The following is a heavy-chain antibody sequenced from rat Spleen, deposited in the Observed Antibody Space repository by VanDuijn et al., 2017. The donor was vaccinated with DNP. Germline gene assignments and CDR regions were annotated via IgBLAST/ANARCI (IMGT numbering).Heavy chain of an antibody. CDR3: IRDGGGNWFAY. Sequence: QVQLRESGPGLVQPSETLSLTCTVSGFSLTSSSVSWVRQPSGKRPEWMGRVWYDGDTAYNSALRSRLSFSRDTSKNQVFLKMNSLQTDYTGTYYCIRDGGGNWFAYWGQGTLVTVSS. V-gene: IGHV2-63*01. D-gene: IGHD1-1*01. CDR1: GFSLTSSS. J-gene: IGHJ3*01. CDR2: VWYDGDT.